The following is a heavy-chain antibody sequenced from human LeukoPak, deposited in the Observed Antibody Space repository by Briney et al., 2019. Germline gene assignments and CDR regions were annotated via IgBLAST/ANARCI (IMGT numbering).Heavy chain of an antibody. J-gene: IGHJ4*02. CDR2: IRSKVNSYAT. Sequence: QPGGSLRLSGAASGFAFSVSAMHWVRQASGKGLEWVGRIRSKVNSYATEYAASVKGRFTISRDDSKNTAYLQVDSLKTEDTAVYYCTRHLQDIWGQGTLVTVSS. CDR1: GFAFSVSA. CDR3: TRHLQDI. V-gene: IGHV3-73*01.